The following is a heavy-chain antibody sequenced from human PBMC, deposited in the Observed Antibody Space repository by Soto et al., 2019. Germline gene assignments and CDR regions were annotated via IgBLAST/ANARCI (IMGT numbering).Heavy chain of an antibody. V-gene: IGHV3-23*01. Sequence: PGGSLRLSCAASGFTFGRYAMSWVRQAPGKGLEWVSAISGSGGSTYYADSVKGRFTISRDNSKNTLYLQMNSLRAEDTAVYYCAKIILMVYYGMDIWGQGATLTISS. J-gene: IGHJ6*02. CDR1: GFTFGRYA. CDR3: AKIILMVYYGMDI. D-gene: IGHD2-8*01. CDR2: ISGSGGST.